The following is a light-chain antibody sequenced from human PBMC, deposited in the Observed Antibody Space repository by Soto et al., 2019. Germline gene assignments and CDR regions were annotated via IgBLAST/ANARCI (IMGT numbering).Light chain of an antibody. CDR1: QSISDW. Sequence: DIQMTQSPSTLSASVGDRVTITCRASQSISDWLAWFQQKPGKAPKVLIYDASTLESWVPSRFSGSGSGTEFTLTISSLQPEDSETYYCQQHNSSPWTCGQGTRVEIK. CDR3: QQHNSSPWT. V-gene: IGKV1-5*01. J-gene: IGKJ1*01. CDR2: DAS.